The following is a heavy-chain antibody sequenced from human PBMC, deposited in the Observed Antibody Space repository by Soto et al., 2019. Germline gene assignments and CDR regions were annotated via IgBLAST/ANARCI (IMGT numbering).Heavy chain of an antibody. J-gene: IGHJ6*02. Sequence: QVQLVQSGAEVKKPGASVKVSCKASGYTFTSYGISWVRQAPGQGLEWMGWISAYNGNTNYAQKLKGRVTMTTDTPTSPAYMELRSLRSDDTAVYYCARVYPYSGSSGEVGMDVWGQGTTVTVSS. V-gene: IGHV1-18*01. CDR3: ARVYPYSGSSGEVGMDV. CDR1: GYTFTSYG. D-gene: IGHD1-26*01. CDR2: ISAYNGNT.